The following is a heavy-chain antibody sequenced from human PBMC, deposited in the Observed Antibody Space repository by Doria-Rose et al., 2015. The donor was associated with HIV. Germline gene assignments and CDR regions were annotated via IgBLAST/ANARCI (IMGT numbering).Heavy chain of an antibody. V-gene: IGHV4-4*09. D-gene: IGHD3-10*01. CDR3: ARFRPSRGIYYSLNV. CDR2: IYSSGST. J-gene: IGHJ6*03. CDR1: ISSYY. Sequence: ISSYYWNWIRQPPGKGLEWIGYIYSSGSTHYNSSLKSRVTISIDTSKNQFSLKLSSVTAAGTAVYYCARFRPSRGIYYSLNVWGKGTTVTVSS.